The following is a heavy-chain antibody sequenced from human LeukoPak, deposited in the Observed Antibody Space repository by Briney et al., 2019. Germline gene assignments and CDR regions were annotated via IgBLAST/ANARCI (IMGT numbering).Heavy chain of an antibody. CDR3: AKAFPYYDSSGTPGELGAFDI. Sequence: PGGSLRLSCAASGFTFNNKAMSWVRQASGKGLEWVSAISRSGGTTFYADSVRGRFTISRDNSKNTLYLQMNSLRAEDTAVYSCAKAFPYYDSSGTPGELGAFDIWGQGTMVTVSS. CDR2: ISRSGGTT. V-gene: IGHV3-23*01. J-gene: IGHJ3*02. CDR1: GFTFNNKA. D-gene: IGHD3-22*01.